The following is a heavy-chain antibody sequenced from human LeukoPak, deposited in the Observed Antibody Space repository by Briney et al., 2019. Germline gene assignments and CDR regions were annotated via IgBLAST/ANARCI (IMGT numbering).Heavy chain of an antibody. CDR3: ARGGGGGNSDY. CDR1: GGSISSGDYY. Sequence: SETLSLTCTVSGGSISSGDYYWTWIRQPPGKGLEWIGYIYYSGTTYYNPSLKSRVTISVDRSKNQFSLKLSSVTAADTAVYYCARGGGGGNSDYWGQGTLVTVSS. J-gene: IGHJ4*02. V-gene: IGHV4-30-4*01. D-gene: IGHD4-23*01. CDR2: IYYSGTT.